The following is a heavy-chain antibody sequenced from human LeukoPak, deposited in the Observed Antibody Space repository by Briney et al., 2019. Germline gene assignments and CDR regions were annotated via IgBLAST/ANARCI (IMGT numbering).Heavy chain of an antibody. Sequence: GASVNVSCKASGYTFTSYDINWVRQATGQGLEWMGWMNPNSGGTNYAQKFQGRVTMTRDTSISTAYMELSRLSSDDTAVYYCARGDAMDVWGQGTTVTVSS. CDR2: MNPNSGGT. CDR3: ARGDAMDV. V-gene: IGHV1-2*02. CDR1: GYTFTSYD. J-gene: IGHJ6*02.